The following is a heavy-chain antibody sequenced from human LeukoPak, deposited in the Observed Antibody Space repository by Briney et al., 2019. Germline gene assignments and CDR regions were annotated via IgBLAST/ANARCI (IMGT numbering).Heavy chain of an antibody. Sequence: SETLSLTCTVPGGSISCDYWSWIRQPPGKGLEWIGYISYSATTNYNPSLKSRVGFSIDTSKNQFSLKLTSVSAADTAVYFCATGHSSGWFDYWGQGTLVSVSS. CDR3: ATGHSSGWFDY. J-gene: IGHJ4*02. CDR2: ISYSATT. CDR1: GGSISCDY. V-gene: IGHV4-59*01. D-gene: IGHD6-19*01.